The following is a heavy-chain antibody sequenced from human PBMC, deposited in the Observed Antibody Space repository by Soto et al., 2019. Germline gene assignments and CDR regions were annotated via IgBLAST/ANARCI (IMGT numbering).Heavy chain of an antibody. V-gene: IGHV3-9*01. Sequence: GGSLRLSCAASGFTFDDYAMHWVRQVPGKGLEWVSGINWNSGSIGYGDSVKGRFAISRDNAKNSPHLQMNSLSAEDTAFYYCVKDESINWYSGHFRHWGQGTLVTV. CDR3: VKDESINWYSGHFRH. CDR1: GFTFDDYA. J-gene: IGHJ1*01. CDR2: INWNSGSI. D-gene: IGHD6-13*01.